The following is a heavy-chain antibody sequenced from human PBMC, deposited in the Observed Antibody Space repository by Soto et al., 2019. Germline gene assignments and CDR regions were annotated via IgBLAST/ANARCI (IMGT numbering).Heavy chain of an antibody. CDR2: MSYSGTT. J-gene: IGHJ4*02. CDR3: ARYCSGGTCQYAFDI. D-gene: IGHD2-15*01. Sequence: SETLSLTCTVSGGSISSGNDYWSWIRQHPGKGLEWIAYMSYSGTTYYNPSLKTRVIISLDTSTNQFSLKLSSVTAADTAVYFCARYCSGGTCQYAFDIWGQGTQVTVSS. CDR1: GGSISSGNDY. V-gene: IGHV4-31*03.